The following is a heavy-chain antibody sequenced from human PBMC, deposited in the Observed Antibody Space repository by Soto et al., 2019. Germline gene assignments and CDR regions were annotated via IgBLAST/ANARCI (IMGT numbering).Heavy chain of an antibody. CDR1: GFTFSSYG. V-gene: IGHV3-21*06. CDR2: ISISSSDR. CDR3: VRGMNPLF. J-gene: IGHJ4*01. Sequence: PGGSLRLSCAASGFTFSSYGMHWVRQAPGKGLEWVSSISISSSDRYYAYSVRGRFTIARDNAKNALYLQMNSLRADDTAVYFCVRGMNPLFGGQGTLVTVSS.